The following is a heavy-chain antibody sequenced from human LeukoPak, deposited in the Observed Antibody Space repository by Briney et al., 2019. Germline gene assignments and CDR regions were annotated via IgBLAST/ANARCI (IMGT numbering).Heavy chain of an antibody. CDR1: GDSISTSNSY. CDR3: AREKLLLDV. V-gene: IGHV4-39*02. D-gene: IGHD6-6*01. CDR2: IYYSGNT. J-gene: IGHJ6*04. Sequence: PSETLSLTCAVSGDSISTSNSYWGWIRRPPGKGLEWVGSIYYSGNTYYNPSLKSRVTISVDTSKNQFSLKLTSVTAADTAVYYCAREKLLLDVWGKGTTVTVSS.